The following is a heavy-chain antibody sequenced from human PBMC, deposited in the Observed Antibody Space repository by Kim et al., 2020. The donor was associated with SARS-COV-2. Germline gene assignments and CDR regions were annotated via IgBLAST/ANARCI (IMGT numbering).Heavy chain of an antibody. V-gene: IGHV4-59*13. CDR1: GGSISSYY. Sequence: SETLSLTCTVSGGSISSYYWSWIRQPPGKGLEWIGYIYYSGSTNYNPSLKSRVTISVDTSKNQFSLKLSSVTAADTAVYYCARVHLVGRGYYYYYGMDVWGQRTTVTVSS. CDR2: IYYSGST. J-gene: IGHJ6*02. CDR3: ARVHLVGRGYYYYYGMDV. D-gene: IGHD6-6*01.